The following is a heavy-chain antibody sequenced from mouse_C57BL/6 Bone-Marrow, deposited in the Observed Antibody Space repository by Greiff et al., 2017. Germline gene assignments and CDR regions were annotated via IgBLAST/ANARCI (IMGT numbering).Heavy chain of an antibody. V-gene: IGHV1-22*01. CDR3: ANDLLLLRRYYYAMDY. J-gene: IGHJ4*01. CDR2: INPNNGGT. CDR1: GYTFTDYN. D-gene: IGHD2-2*01. Sequence: EVQLQQSGPELVKPGASVKMSCKASGYTFTDYNMHWVKPSHGKSLEWIGYINPNNGGTSYNQKFKGKATLTVNKSSSTAYMELRSLTSEDSAVYYCANDLLLLRRYYYAMDYWGQGTSVTVSS.